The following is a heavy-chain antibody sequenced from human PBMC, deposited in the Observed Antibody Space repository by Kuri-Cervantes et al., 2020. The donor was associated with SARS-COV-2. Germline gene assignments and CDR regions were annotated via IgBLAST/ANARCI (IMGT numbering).Heavy chain of an antibody. CDR1: GHTFTGYY. Sequence: ASVKVSCKASGHTFTGYYMHWVRQAPGQGLEWMGWINPNSGGTNYAQKFQGRVTMTRDTSISTAYMELSRLRSDDTAVYYCAREDSGAVNFWSGSRAFDIWGQGTMVTVSS. CDR3: AREDSGAVNFWSGSRAFDI. D-gene: IGHD3-3*01. V-gene: IGHV1-2*02. CDR2: INPNSGGT. J-gene: IGHJ3*02.